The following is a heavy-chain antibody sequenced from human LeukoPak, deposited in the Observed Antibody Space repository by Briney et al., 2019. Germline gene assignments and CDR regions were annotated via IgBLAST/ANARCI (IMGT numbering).Heavy chain of an antibody. D-gene: IGHD4-17*01. Sequence: SETLSLTCTVAGGSISSGDYYWSWIRQPPGKGLEWIGYIYYSGSTYDNPSLKSRVTISVDTSKNQFSLKLSSVTAADTAVYYCARLTTVTTYYFDYWGQGTLVTVSS. J-gene: IGHJ4*02. CDR3: ARLTTVTTYYFDY. CDR1: GGSISSGDYY. V-gene: IGHV4-30-4*01. CDR2: IYYSGST.